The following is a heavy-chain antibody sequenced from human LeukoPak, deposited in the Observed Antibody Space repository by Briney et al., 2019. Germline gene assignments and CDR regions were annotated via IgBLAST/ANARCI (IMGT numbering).Heavy chain of an antibody. CDR3: ARDRSDRLAVAGTSAFDY. CDR1: GFTFSSYS. J-gene: IGHJ4*02. CDR2: ISSSSSYT. V-gene: IGHV3-21*01. Sequence: GGSLRLSCAASGFTFSSYSMNWVRQAPGKGLEWVSSISSSSSYTYYADSVKGRFTISRDNAKNSLYLQMNSLRAEDTAVYYCARDRSDRLAVAGTSAFDYWGQGTLVTVSS. D-gene: IGHD6-19*01.